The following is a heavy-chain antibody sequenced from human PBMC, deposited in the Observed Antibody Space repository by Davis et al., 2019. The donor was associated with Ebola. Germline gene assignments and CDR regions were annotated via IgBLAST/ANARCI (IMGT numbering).Heavy chain of an antibody. Sequence: GESLKISCQGSGYSFNTYWIGWVRQMPGKGLEWMGIIYPGDSDTRYSPSFQGQVTISADKSISTAYLQWSSLKASDTAMYYCARGTDGYNPGGYFDSWGQGTLVTVSS. J-gene: IGHJ4*02. CDR3: ARGTDGYNPGGYFDS. D-gene: IGHD5-24*01. CDR2: IYPGDSDT. V-gene: IGHV5-51*01. CDR1: GYSFNTYW.